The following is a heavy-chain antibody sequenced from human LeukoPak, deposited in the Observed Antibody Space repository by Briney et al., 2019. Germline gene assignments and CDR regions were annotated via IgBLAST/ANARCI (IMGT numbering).Heavy chain of an antibody. D-gene: IGHD6-19*01. J-gene: IGHJ4*02. V-gene: IGHV4-59*08. CDR2: IYYSGSS. CDR1: GGSISSFY. CDR3: ARHRGYSSGLFEY. Sequence: PSETLSLTCTVSGGSISSFYWNWIRQPPGKGLEWLGYIYYSGSSNYNPSLKSRITISVDTSKNQFSLNLSSVTAADTAVYYCARHRGYSSGLFEYWGRGTLVTVSS.